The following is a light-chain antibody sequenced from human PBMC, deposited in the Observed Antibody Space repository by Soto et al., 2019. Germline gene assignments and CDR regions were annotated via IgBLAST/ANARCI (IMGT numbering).Light chain of an antibody. CDR2: GAS. V-gene: IGKV3-15*01. J-gene: IGKJ5*01. CDR3: QQYNNWPPIT. CDR1: QSVSSN. Sequence: ERVMTQSPSTLGLSPVKRATLSGXXSQSVSSNLAWYQQEPGQAPRRLIYGASTRATGIPARFSGSGSGTEFTLTISSLQSEDFAVYYCQQYNNWPPITFGQGTRLEI.